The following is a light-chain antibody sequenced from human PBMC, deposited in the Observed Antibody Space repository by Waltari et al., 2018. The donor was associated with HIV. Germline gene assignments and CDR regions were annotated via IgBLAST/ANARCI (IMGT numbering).Light chain of an antibody. CDR1: QTISNW. CDR2: QAS. J-gene: IGKJ1*01. V-gene: IGKV1-5*03. CDR3: QQYRSYSPWT. Sequence: ITCRASQTISNWLAWYQQKPGKAPNLLIYQASNLESGVPSRFRGSGSGTEFTLIIANLQAEDSATYYCQQYRSYSPWTFGQGTKVE.